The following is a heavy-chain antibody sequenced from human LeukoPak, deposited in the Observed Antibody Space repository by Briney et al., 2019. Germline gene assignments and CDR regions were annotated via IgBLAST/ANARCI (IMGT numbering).Heavy chain of an antibody. D-gene: IGHD5-18*01. J-gene: IGHJ5*02. CDR1: GFTFSSYA. CDR2: ISGSGGST. CDR3: AKDPDTAMAWEYNWFDP. V-gene: IGHV3-23*01. Sequence: GGSLRLSCAASGFTFSSYAMSWVRQAPGKGLEWVSAISGSGGSTYYADSVKGRFTISRDNSKNTLYLQMNSLRAEDTAVYYCAKDPDTAMAWEYNWFDPWGQGTLVTVSS.